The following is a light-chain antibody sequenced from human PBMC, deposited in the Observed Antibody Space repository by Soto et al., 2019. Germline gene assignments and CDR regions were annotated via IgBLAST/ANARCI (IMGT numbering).Light chain of an antibody. J-gene: IGLJ1*01. CDR2: EVS. CDR3: SSYAGSNIRYG. CDR1: SSDVGGYNY. V-gene: IGLV2-8*01. Sequence: QSALTQPPSASGSPGQSVTISCTGTSSDVGGYNYVSWYQQHPGKAPKLMIYEVSKRPSGVPDRFSGSKSGNTASLTVSGLQAEDEADYYCSSYAGSNIRYGFGTGTKVTVL.